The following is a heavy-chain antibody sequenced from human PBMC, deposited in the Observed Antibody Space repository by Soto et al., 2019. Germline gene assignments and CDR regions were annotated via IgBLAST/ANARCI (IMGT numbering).Heavy chain of an antibody. J-gene: IGHJ6*02. D-gene: IGHD6-13*01. CDR1: GYTFTSYG. CDR2: ISAYNGNT. Sequence: GASVTVSCKASGYTFTSYGISWVRQAPGQGLEWMGWISAYNGNTNYAQKLQGRVTMTTDTSTSTAYMELRSLRSDDTAVYYCAREVGSSSWYYYYYGMDVWGQGTTVTV. V-gene: IGHV1-18*01. CDR3: AREVGSSSWYYYYYGMDV.